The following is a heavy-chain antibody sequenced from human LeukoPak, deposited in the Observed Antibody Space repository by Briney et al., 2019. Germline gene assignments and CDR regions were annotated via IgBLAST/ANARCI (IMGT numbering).Heavy chain of an antibody. Sequence: SQTLSLTCTVSGGSISSGTYYWSWIRQPPGKGLEWIGYIYYSGSTYYNPSLKSRVTISVDTSKNQFSLKLSSVTAADTAVYYCARDHSGGSCLDYWGQGTLVTVSS. V-gene: IGHV4-30-4*01. CDR3: ARDHSGGSCLDY. CDR1: GGSISSGTYY. J-gene: IGHJ4*02. CDR2: IYYSGST. D-gene: IGHD2-15*01.